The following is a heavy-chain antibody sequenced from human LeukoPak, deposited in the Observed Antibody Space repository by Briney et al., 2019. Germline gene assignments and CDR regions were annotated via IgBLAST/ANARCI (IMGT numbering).Heavy chain of an antibody. V-gene: IGHV3-23*01. CDR2: ISGSGGST. CDR1: GFTFSSYA. J-gene: IGHJ4*02. D-gene: IGHD3-10*01. CDR3: AKGSFLWFGELSRFDY. Sequence: PGGSLRLSCAASGFTFSSYAMSWVRQAPGKGLEWVSAISGSGGSTYYADSVKGRFTISRDNSKNTPYLQMNSLRAEDTAVYYCAKGSFLWFGELSRFDYWGQGTLVTVSS.